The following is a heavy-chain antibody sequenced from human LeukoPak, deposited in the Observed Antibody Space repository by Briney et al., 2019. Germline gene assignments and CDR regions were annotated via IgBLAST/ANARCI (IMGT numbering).Heavy chain of an antibody. CDR1: GFTFSSYS. V-gene: IGHV3-21*01. CDR2: ISSSSSYI. CDR3: AREDYGSGSYFDY. D-gene: IGHD3-10*01. J-gene: IGHJ4*02. Sequence: PGGPLRLSCAASGFTFSSYSMNWVRQAPGKGLEWVSSISSSSSYIYYADSVKGRFTISRDNAKNSLYLQMNSLRAEDTAVYYCAREDYGSGSYFDYWGQGTLVTVSS.